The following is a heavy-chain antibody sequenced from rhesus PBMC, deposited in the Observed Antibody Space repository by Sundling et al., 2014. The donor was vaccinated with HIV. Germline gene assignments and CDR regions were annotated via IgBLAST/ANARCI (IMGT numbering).Heavy chain of an antibody. Sequence: QVQLQESGPGLVKPSETLSLTCAVSGGSISSNFWSWIRQPPGKGLEWIGRISGSGGNTDYNPFLKSRVTISTDTSKNQFSLKLSSVTAADTAVYYCARERASRITMIVVTTGYFDYWGQGVLVTVSS. V-gene: IGHV4-173*01. J-gene: IGHJ4*01. CDR1: GGSISSNF. CDR3: ARERASRITMIVVTTGYFDY. CDR2: ISGSGGNT. D-gene: IGHD3-28*01.